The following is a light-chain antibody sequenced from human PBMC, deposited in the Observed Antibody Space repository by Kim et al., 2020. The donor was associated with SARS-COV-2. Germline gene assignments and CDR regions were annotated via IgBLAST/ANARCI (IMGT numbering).Light chain of an antibody. V-gene: IGKV3-15*01. CDR1: QRISVS. CDR2: GAS. J-gene: IGKJ2*01. CDR3: QQYNNWPYT. Sequence: SVSPGERATLSCRASQRISVSLAWYQQKPGRAPRLLISGASTRATGIPARFSGSGSGTEFTLSISSLQSEDFAVYYCQQYNNWPYTVGQGTKLEIK.